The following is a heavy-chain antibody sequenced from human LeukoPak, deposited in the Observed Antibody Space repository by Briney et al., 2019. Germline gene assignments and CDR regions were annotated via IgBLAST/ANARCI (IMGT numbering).Heavy chain of an antibody. Sequence: GGSLRLSCTASGFTFGRYAMHWLRQAPGKGLEWVAVIAYDGSNKYSADSLKGQGRFTISRDNSKNTLFLEMNSLRPEDTAVYYRAKYAAAGAYDRHSEIDSWGQGTLVTVSS. CDR2: IAYDGSNK. CDR1: GFTFGRYA. J-gene: IGHJ4*02. D-gene: IGHD3-22*01. CDR3: AKYAAAGAYDRHSEIDS. V-gene: IGHV3-30*18.